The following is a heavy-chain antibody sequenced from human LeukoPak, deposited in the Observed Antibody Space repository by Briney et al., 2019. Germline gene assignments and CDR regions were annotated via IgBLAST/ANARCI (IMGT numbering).Heavy chain of an antibody. V-gene: IGHV1-2*02. CDR3: ARGLYYDSSGYPTRGY. D-gene: IGHD3-22*01. CDR2: INPNSGGT. CDR1: GYTFTGYY. Sequence: ASVKVSCKTSGYTFTGYYMHWVRQAPGQGLEWMGWINPNSGGTNYAQKFQGRVTMTRDTSISTAYMELSRLRSDDTAVYYCARGLYYDSSGYPTRGYWGQGTLVTVSS. J-gene: IGHJ4*02.